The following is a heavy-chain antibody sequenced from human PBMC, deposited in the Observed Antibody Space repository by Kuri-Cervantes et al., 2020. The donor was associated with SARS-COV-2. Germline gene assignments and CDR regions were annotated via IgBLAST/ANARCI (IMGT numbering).Heavy chain of an antibody. J-gene: IGHJ6*03. CDR1: GGTFSSYT. D-gene: IGHD3-22*01. CDR2: IIPIFGTA. Sequence: SVKVSCKASGGTFSSYTISWVRQAPGQGLEWMGGIIPIFGTANYAQKFQGRVTITADESTSTAYMELSSLRSEDTAVYYCALGYWGSGYPRYYYYMDVWGKGTTVTVSS. CDR3: ALGYWGSGYPRYYYYMDV. V-gene: IGHV1-69*13.